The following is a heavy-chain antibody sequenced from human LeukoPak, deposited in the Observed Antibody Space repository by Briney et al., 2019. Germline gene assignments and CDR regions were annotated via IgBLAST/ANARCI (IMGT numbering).Heavy chain of an antibody. D-gene: IGHD6-13*01. V-gene: IGHV3-66*01. CDR2: IYSGGST. Sequence: PGGSLRLSCAASGFTVSSNYMSWVRQAPGKGLEWVSVIYSGGSTHYADSVKGRFTISRDNSKNTLYLQMNSLRAEDTAVYYCARDKHDSSSWYAFDYWGRGTLVTVSS. J-gene: IGHJ4*02. CDR1: GFTVSSNY. CDR3: ARDKHDSSSWYAFDY.